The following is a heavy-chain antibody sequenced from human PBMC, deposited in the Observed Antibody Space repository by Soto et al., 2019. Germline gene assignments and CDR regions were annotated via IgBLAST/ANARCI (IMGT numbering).Heavy chain of an antibody. Sequence: QVQLVESGGGVVQPGRSLRLSCAASGFTFRSYGMSWVRQTPGTGLEWLAIIQYYGSKEYYADSVKGRFSISRDNSKNTLDLQMNSLRAEDAAVYYCAGDRTDYVSGAVGMDVWGQGTTVTVSS. J-gene: IGHJ6*02. V-gene: IGHV3-33*01. CDR1: GFTFRSYG. D-gene: IGHD3-10*01. CDR3: AGDRTDYVSGAVGMDV. CDR2: IQYYGSKE.